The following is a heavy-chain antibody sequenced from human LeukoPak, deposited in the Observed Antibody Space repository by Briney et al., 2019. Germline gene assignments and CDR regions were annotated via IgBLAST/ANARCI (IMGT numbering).Heavy chain of an antibody. J-gene: IGHJ4*02. CDR1: GGSISSGDYY. CDR2: IYHSGST. V-gene: IGHV4-30-4*08. CDR3: ARDRSGYDVDY. Sequence: SQTLSLTCTVSGGSISSGDYYWSWIRQPPGKGLEWIGYIYHSGSTYYNPSLKSRVTISVDTSKNQFSLKLSSVTAADTAVYYCARDRSGYDVDYWGQGTLVTVSS. D-gene: IGHD5-12*01.